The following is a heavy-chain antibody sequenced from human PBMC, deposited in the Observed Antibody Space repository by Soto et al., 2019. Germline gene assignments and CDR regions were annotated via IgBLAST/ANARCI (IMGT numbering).Heavy chain of an antibody. V-gene: IGHV6-1*01. CDR2: TYYRSKWYN. CDR1: GDSVSSNSAA. D-gene: IGHD2-2*01. Sequence: PSQTLSLTCAISGDSVSSNSAASNWIRQSPSRGLEWLGRTYYRSKWYNDYAVSVKSRITINPDTSKNQFSLQLNSVTPEDTAVYYCAREGYCSSTSCYAGYYYYGMDVWGQGTTVTVSS. CDR3: AREGYCSSTSCYAGYYYYGMDV. J-gene: IGHJ6*02.